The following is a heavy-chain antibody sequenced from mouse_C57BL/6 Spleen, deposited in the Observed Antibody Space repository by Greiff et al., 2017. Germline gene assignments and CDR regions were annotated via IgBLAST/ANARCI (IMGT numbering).Heavy chain of an antibody. J-gene: IGHJ2*01. CDR1: GYTFTDHT. V-gene: IGHV1-78*01. CDR3: ARKGKLYSDYFDY. CDR2: IYPRDGST. D-gene: IGHD2-12*01. Sequence: VKLQESDAELVKPGASVKISCKVSGYTFTDHTIHWMKQRPEQGLEWIGYIYPRDGSTKYNEKFKGKATLTADKSSSTAYMQLNSLTSEDSAVYFCARKGKLYSDYFDYWGQGTTLTVSS.